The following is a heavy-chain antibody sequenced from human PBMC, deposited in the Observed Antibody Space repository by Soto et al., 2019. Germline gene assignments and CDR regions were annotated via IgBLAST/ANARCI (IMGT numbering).Heavy chain of an antibody. CDR2: ISSSSSI. J-gene: IGHJ6*03. D-gene: IGHD3-3*01. CDR3: ARDPDTDYDFWSGSPDYMDV. Sequence: GGSLRLSCAASGFTVSSNYMSWVRQAPGKGLEWVSIISSSSSIYYADSVKGRFTISRDNAKNSLYLQMNSLRAEDTAVYYCARDPDTDYDFWSGSPDYMDVWGKGTTVTVSS. V-gene: IGHV3-21*01. CDR1: GFTVSSNY.